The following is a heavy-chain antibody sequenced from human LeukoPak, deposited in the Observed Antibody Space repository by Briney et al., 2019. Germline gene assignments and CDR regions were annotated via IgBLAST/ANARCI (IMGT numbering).Heavy chain of an antibody. CDR1: GFTFSGYA. Sequence: GGSLRLSCAASGFTFSGYAMNWVRQTPGKGLEWVSYISYNSETTHYADSVKGRFTISRDDAKNSLYLQMNSLRAEDTAVYYCTRSGDGAFDNWGPGTMVTVSS. CDR3: TRSGDGAFDN. V-gene: IGHV3-48*04. J-gene: IGHJ3*02. CDR2: ISYNSETT. D-gene: IGHD3-10*01.